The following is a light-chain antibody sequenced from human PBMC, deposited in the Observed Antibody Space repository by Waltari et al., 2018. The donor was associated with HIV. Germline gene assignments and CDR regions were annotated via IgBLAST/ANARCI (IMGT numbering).Light chain of an antibody. Sequence: QSVLTQPTSASGTPGQRVTISCSGSSSNIGSSYVSWYQQVPGTAPKLLIYSSNHRPSGVPDRFSGSKSGTSASLAISGLRSEDEADYYCAAWDDSLSGYVFGTGTKVTVL. CDR1: SSNIGSSY. V-gene: IGLV1-47*01. J-gene: IGLJ1*01. CDR2: SSN. CDR3: AAWDDSLSGYV.